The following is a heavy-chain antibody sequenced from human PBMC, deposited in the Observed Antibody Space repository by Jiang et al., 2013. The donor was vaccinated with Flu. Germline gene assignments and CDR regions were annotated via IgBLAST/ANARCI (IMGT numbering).Heavy chain of an antibody. D-gene: IGHD2-2*01. Sequence: SLKISCKGSGYSFTSYWIGWVRQMPGKSLEWMGIIYPGDSDTRYSPSFQGQVTISADKSISTAYLQWSSLKASDTAMYYCARQSKYQLLFGPLYFDYWGQGTLVTVSS. CDR1: GYSFTSYW. CDR3: ARQSKYQLLFGPLYFDY. J-gene: IGHJ4*02. CDR2: IYPGDSDT. V-gene: IGHV5-51*01.